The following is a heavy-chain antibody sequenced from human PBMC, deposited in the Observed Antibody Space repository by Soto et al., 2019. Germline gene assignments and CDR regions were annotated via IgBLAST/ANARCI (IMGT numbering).Heavy chain of an antibody. CDR1: GFTFSSYG. Sequence: QVQLVESGGGVVQPGRSLRLSCAASGFTFSSYGMHWVRQAPGKGLEWVAVISYDGSNKYYADSVKGRFTISRDNSKNPLHLQMKSIRAEDTAVYYCAKDLPGWANWYFDLWGRGTLVTVSS. D-gene: IGHD2-15*01. V-gene: IGHV3-30*18. CDR2: ISYDGSNK. J-gene: IGHJ2*01. CDR3: AKDLPGWANWYFDL.